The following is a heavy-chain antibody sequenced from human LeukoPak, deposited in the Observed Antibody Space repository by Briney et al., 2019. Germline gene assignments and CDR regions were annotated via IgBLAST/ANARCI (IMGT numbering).Heavy chain of an antibody. CDR2: IYYSGST. J-gene: IGHJ4*02. Sequence: SQTLSLTCTVSGGSISSGDYYWSWIRQPPGKGLEWIGYIYYSGSTYYNPSLKSRVTISVDTSKNQFSLKLSSVTAADTAVYYCARVGIALYYFGYWGQGTLVTVSS. D-gene: IGHD6-13*01. V-gene: IGHV4-30-4*01. CDR3: ARVGIALYYFGY. CDR1: GGSISSGDYY.